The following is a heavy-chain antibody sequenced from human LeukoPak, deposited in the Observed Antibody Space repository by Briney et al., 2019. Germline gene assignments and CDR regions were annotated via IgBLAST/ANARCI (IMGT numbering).Heavy chain of an antibody. CDR2: IYSSGST. D-gene: IGHD3-10*01. V-gene: IGHV4-59*01. CDR1: GGSISSYY. CDR3: ARDRHGSGSAHSFDP. J-gene: IGHJ5*02. Sequence: PSETLSLTCSVSGGSISSYYWSWIRQPPGKGLEWIGYIYSSGSTNYNPSLKSRVIISVDTSKNQFSLKLRSATAADTAVYYCARDRHGSGSAHSFDPWGQGTLVTVSS.